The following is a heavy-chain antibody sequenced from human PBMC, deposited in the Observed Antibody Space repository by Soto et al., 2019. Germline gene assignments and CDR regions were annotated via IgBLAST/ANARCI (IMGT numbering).Heavy chain of an antibody. V-gene: IGHV1-18*01. CDR1: GYSFTSYG. D-gene: IGHD3-3*01. Sequence: ASVKVSGKASGYSFTSYGITWVRQAPGQRLEWMGWISAYNGNTNYAQDLQDRVTWTTDTSTYTADRELRSLQSDDTAVYDCASDFGSVLRGPGVVFGSWGQGALGPLSS. CDR2: ISAYNGNT. J-gene: IGHJ4*02. CDR3: ASDFGSVLRGPGVVFGS.